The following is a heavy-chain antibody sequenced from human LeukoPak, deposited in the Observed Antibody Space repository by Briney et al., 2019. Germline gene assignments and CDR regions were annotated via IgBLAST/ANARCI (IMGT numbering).Heavy chain of an antibody. CDR3: ARERRDFWSGYYPHDAFDI. J-gene: IGHJ3*02. D-gene: IGHD3-3*01. Sequence: PGGSLRLSCAASGFTFSSYSMNWVRQAPGKGLEWVSSISSSSSYIYYADSVKGRFTISRDNAKNSLYLQMNSLRAEDTAVYYCARERRDFWSGYYPHDAFDIWGQGTMVTVSS. V-gene: IGHV3-21*01. CDR2: ISSSSSYI. CDR1: GFTFSSYS.